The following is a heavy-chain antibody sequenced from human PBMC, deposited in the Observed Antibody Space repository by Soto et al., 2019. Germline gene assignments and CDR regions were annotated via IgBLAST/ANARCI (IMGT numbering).Heavy chain of an antibody. J-gene: IGHJ4*02. CDR2: ISSDESTV. D-gene: IGHD2-21*02. V-gene: IGHV3-11*01. CDR3: ATLTAPSDY. Sequence: QVQLVESGGGLVKPGGSLRLSCVASGFTFRNYFMNWIRQAPGKGPEWLSYISSDESTVFYADSVKGRFTTSRDNAKNSVYLQMSSLRAEDTAVYYCATLTAPSDYWGQGSLVTVSS. CDR1: GFTFRNYF.